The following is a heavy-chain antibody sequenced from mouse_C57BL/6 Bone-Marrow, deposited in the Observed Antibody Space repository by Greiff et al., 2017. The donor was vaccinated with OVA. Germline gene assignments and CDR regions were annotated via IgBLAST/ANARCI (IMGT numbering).Heavy chain of an antibody. CDR2: IDPETGGT. Sequence: VQLQQPGAELVRPGASVTLSCKASGYTFTDYEMHWVKQTPVHGLEWIGAIDPETGGTAYNQKFKGKAILTADKSSSTAYMELSSLTSEDSAVYYCTRSYSNYGDFDYWGQGTTLTVSS. V-gene: IGHV1-15*01. CDR1: GYTFTDYE. J-gene: IGHJ2*01. CDR3: TRSYSNYGDFDY. D-gene: IGHD2-5*01.